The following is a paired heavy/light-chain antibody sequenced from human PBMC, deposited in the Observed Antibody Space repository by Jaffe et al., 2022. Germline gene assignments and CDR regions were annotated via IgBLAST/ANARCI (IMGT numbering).Heavy chain of an antibody. V-gene: IGHV5-51*01. CDR1: GYSFASYW. D-gene: IGHD3-16*02. Sequence: EVQLVQSGAEVKKPGESLKISCKASGYSFASYWIGWVRQMPGKGLEWMGIIYPGDSDTRYSPSFQGQVTISADKSISTASLQWSSLKASDTAMYYCVRQGKDYIWGNYRYIAYWGQGTLVTVSS. J-gene: IGHJ4*02. CDR2: IYPGDSDT. CDR3: VRQGKDYIWGNYRYIAY.
Light chain of an antibody. V-gene: IGKV1-33*01. CDR3: HHYHSLPPRCT. Sequence: DIQMTQSPSSVSASVGDRVTITCQASQDISNYLNWYQQKPGQAPKVLIYDASNLETGVPSRFSGSGSGTDFTFTISSLQPEDIATYYCHHYHSLPPRCTFGQGTKLMI. J-gene: IGKJ2*02. CDR2: DAS. CDR1: QDISNY.